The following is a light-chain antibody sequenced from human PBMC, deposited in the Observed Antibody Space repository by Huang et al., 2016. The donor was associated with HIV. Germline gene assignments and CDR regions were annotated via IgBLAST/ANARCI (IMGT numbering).Light chain of an antibody. V-gene: IGKV3-15*01. CDR3: QQYNNWPHT. CDR2: GAS. Sequence: EIVMTQSPATLSVSPGERATLSCRASQSVSSNLAWYQQKPGQAPRRLIYGASTRATGIPARFGGSGSGTEFTITISSLQSEDFAVYNCQQYNNWPHTFGQGTKLEI. CDR1: QSVSSN. J-gene: IGKJ2*01.